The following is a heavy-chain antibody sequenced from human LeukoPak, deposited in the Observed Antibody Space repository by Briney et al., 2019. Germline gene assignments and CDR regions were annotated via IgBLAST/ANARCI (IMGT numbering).Heavy chain of an antibody. V-gene: IGHV3-48*03. CDR1: GFIFSDYE. D-gene: IGHD2-21*02. CDR2: INSGGDGI. Sequence: GGSLRLSCAASGFIFSDYEMIWVRQAPGKGLEWVSYINSGGDGIFYADSVKGRFTISRTYNENSLILQISGPAAETTAYYYCATGTLSCGGDCLDDWGQGTLVTVSS. J-gene: IGHJ4*02. CDR3: ATGTLSCGGDCLDD.